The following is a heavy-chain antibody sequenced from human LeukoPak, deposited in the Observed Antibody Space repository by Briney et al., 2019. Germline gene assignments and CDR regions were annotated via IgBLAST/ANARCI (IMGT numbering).Heavy chain of an antibody. CDR2: ISYDGSNK. D-gene: IGHD1-14*01. CDR3: ARPASDRKYYFDY. CDR1: GFTFGSYA. J-gene: IGHJ4*02. Sequence: GGSLRLSCAASGFTFGSYAMHWVRQAPGKGLEWVAVISYDGSNKYYADSVKGRFTISRDNSKNTLYLQMNSLRAEDTAVYYCARPASDRKYYFDYWGQGTLVTVSS. V-gene: IGHV3-30-3*01.